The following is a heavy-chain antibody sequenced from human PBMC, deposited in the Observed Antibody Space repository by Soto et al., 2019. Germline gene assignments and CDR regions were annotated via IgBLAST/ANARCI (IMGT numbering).Heavy chain of an antibody. J-gene: IGHJ6*02. CDR2: ISAYNGNT. CDR1: GYTFTSYV. V-gene: IGHV1-18*04. Sequence: ASVKVSCKASGYTFTSYVISWGRQAPGQGLEWMGWISAYNGNTNYAQKLQGRVTMTTDTSTSTAYMELRSLRSDDTAVYYCARDLIGYCSSTSCSNYYYGMDVWGQGTTVTVSS. CDR3: ARDLIGYCSSTSCSNYYYGMDV. D-gene: IGHD2-2*01.